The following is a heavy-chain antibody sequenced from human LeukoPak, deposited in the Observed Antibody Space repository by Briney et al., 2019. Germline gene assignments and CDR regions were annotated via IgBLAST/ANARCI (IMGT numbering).Heavy chain of an antibody. Sequence: RSSETLSLTCTVSGGSISSSSYYWGWIRQPPGKGLEWIGDIYYSGSTYYNPSLKSRVTISVDTSKNQFSLSLSSVTAADTAVYYCARHQAYGGKPYQFDYWGQGTLVTVSP. CDR2: IYYSGST. V-gene: IGHV4-39*01. J-gene: IGHJ4*02. CDR1: GGSISSSSYY. CDR3: ARHQAYGGKPYQFDY. D-gene: IGHD4-23*01.